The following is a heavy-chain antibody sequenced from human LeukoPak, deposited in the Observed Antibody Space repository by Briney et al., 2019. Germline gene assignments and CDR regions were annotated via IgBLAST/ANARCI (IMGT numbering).Heavy chain of an antibody. V-gene: IGHV3-9*01. Sequence: GGSLRLSCAASGFTFDDYAMHWVRQAPGKGLEGVSGISWNSGSIDYADSVKGRFTISRDNGKNSLYLQMNSLRAEDTALYYCAKDIGEGAVAASDYYYGMDVWGQGTTVTVSS. CDR2: ISWNSGSI. D-gene: IGHD6-19*01. J-gene: IGHJ6*02. CDR1: GFTFDDYA. CDR3: AKDIGEGAVAASDYYYGMDV.